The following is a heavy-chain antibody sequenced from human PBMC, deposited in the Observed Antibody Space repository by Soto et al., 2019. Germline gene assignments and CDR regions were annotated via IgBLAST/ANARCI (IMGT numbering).Heavy chain of an antibody. V-gene: IGHV3-74*01. CDR2: INSDGTST. CDR3: ASGQPGYSDSWCAN. J-gene: IGHJ4*02. D-gene: IGHD6-13*01. CDR1: GFTFSSYW. Sequence: GGSLRLSCVASGFTFSSYWMHWVRQVPGKGLVWVSRINSDGTSTYYADSVKGRFSISRDNARNTLYLQMNSLRVEDTAVYYWASGQPGYSDSWCANWGQGTLVTVSS.